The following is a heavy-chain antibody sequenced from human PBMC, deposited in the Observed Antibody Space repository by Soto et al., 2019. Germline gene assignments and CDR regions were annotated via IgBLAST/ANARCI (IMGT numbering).Heavy chain of an antibody. CDR3: GRGWDAYKMGRH. Sequence: QVQLQESGPGLVKPSETLSLTCSVSDDSLSSPVYYWSWIRQSPGKGLEWIGYVHFSGSITYNPSLKSRANISVDTAKKKLSLKLNSVTAADTAVYYCGRGWDAYKMGRHWGQGTLVTVSS. V-gene: IGHV4-61*08. J-gene: IGHJ4*02. D-gene: IGHD1-1*01. CDR2: VHFSGSI. CDR1: DDSLSSPVYY.